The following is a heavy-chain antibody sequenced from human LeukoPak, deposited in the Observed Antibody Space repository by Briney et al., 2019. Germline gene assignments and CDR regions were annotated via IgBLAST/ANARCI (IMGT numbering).Heavy chain of an antibody. CDR3: ARHKDRSYGSGVDWFDP. CDR1: GESISGFY. J-gene: IGHJ5*02. D-gene: IGHD3-10*01. CDR2: IYYSGST. V-gene: IGHV4-59*08. Sequence: SETLSLTCTVSGESISGFYWNWIRQPPGKGLEWLGYIYYSGSTNYNPSLKSRVTISIDTSKNQFSLKLSSVTAADTAVYYCARHKDRSYGSGVDWFDPWGQGTLVTVSS.